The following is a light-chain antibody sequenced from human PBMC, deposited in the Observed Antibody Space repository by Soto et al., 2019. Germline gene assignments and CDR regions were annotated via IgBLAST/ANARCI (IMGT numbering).Light chain of an antibody. V-gene: IGKV1-33*01. CDR2: DAS. CDR3: QQYYDDLRT. J-gene: IGKJ4*01. Sequence: DIQMTQSPSSLSASVGDRVSITCQASHDINYYLNWYQQKPGTAPKLLIYDASNLQAGVTPRFSGDGSGTSFVLIISNLQPEDIATYYCQQYYDDLRTFGGGTKVEI. CDR1: HDINYY.